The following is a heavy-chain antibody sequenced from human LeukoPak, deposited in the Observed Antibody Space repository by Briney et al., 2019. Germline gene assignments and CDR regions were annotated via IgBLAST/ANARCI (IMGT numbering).Heavy chain of an antibody. CDR1: GGTFSSYA. D-gene: IGHD6-6*01. J-gene: IGHJ3*02. CDR3: ARTKGGARFNDAFDI. Sequence: ASVKVSCKASGGTFSSYAISWVRQAPGQGLEWMGRIIPIFGTANYAQKFQGRVTITTDESTSTAYMELSSLRSEDTAVYYCARTKGGARFNDAFDIWGQGTMVTVSS. V-gene: IGHV1-69*05. CDR2: IIPIFGTA.